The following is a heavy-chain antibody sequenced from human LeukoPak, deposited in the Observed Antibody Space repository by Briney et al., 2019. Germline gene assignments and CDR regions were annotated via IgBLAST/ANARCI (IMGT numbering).Heavy chain of an antibody. CDR3: TRGSQNCASASCYNF. CDR2: ISTYNGNT. J-gene: IGHJ4*02. CDR1: GGTFSSYA. D-gene: IGHD2-2*02. Sequence: GASVKVSCKASGGTFSSYAISWVRQAPGQGLEWMGWISTYNGNTNYAQKLQGRVTMATDTSTSTAYMELRSLRSDDTAVYYCTRGSQNCASASCYNFWGQGTLVTVSS. V-gene: IGHV1-18*01.